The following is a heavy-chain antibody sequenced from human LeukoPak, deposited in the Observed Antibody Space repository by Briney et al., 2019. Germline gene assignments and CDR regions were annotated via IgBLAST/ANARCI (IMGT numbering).Heavy chain of an antibody. Sequence: ASVKVSCKASGYTFTRYYMNWVRQAAGQGLEWMGWINPKGGVTNYAQKFQGRVTMTRDTTISTAYMELSRLRSDDTAVYYCARDSGSGHGDYWGQGTLVTVSS. D-gene: IGHD3-10*01. V-gene: IGHV1-2*02. CDR2: INPKGGVT. CDR3: ARDSGSGHGDY. J-gene: IGHJ4*02. CDR1: GYTFTRYY.